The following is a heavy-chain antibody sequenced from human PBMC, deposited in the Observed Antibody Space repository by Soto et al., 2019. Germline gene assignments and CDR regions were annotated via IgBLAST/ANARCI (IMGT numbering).Heavy chain of an antibody. V-gene: IGHV4-59*01. J-gene: IGHJ5*02. CDR2: IYYSGST. CDR1: GGSISSYY. D-gene: IGHD3-22*01. CDR3: ARTANCYDTSGYSNWFDP. Sequence: WETLSLTCTVSGGSISSYYWSWILQPPGKGLEWIGYIYYSGSTNYNPSLKSRVTISVDTSKNQFSLKLSSVTAADTAVYYCARTANCYDTSGYSNWFDPWGQGTLVTVSS.